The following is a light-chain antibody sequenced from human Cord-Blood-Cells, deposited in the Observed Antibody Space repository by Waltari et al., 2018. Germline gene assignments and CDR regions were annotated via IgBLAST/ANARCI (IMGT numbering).Light chain of an antibody. V-gene: IGKV1-39*01. CDR1: QSISSY. CDR3: QQSYSTPPYS. J-gene: IGKJ2*03. CDR2: AAS. Sequence: DIQLTQSPSSLSASAGDSVTIPFRASQSISSYLNWYQQQPGNAPKLLIYAASSLQSSVPSMFSGSVSATDDALTISSLQPEDFATDYGQQSYSTPPYSFSHGTKLEIK.